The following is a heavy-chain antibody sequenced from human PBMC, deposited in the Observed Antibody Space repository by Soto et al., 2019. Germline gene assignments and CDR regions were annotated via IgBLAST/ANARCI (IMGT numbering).Heavy chain of an antibody. D-gene: IGHD3-10*01. J-gene: IGHJ3*02. V-gene: IGHV2-5*02. Sequence: QITLKESGPTLVKPAQTLTLTCTFSGFSLSNRGVGVGWIRQPPGKALEWLALIYWDDDKRYSPSLQSRLAIIKDASKNQVVLTLTNMDPVDTATYYCAHIPPYRSGSYSAFDIWGQGTMVTVSS. CDR2: IYWDDDK. CDR3: AHIPPYRSGSYSAFDI. CDR1: GFSLSNRGVG.